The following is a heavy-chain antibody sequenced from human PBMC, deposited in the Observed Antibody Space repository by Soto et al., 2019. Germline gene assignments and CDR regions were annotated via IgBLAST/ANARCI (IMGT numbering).Heavy chain of an antibody. D-gene: IGHD1-1*01. V-gene: IGHV1-69*01. J-gene: IGHJ5*02. CDR1: RGALTSYP. Sequence: QVRLEQSGAEVKKPGSSVRVSCQASRGALTSYPIHWVRQAPGQGLEWMGVIDPMFDTSNLAEKFKARVTFTADASTTTVYMDLTSLRPDDTAVYFCATYPRPYNWIDPWGQGTQLTVSS. CDR3: ATYPRPYNWIDP. CDR2: IDPMFDTS.